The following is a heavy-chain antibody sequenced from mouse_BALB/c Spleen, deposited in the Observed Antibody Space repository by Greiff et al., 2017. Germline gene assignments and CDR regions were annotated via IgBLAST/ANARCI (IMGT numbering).Heavy chain of an antibody. V-gene: IGHV5-9-3*01. Sequence: EVKLVESGGGLVKPGGSLKLSCAASGFTFSSYAMSWVRQTPEKRLEWVATISSGGSYTYYPDSVKGRFTISRDNAKNTLYLQMSSLRSEDTAMYYCARQTTVVPFDYWGQGTTLTVSS. J-gene: IGHJ2*01. CDR1: GFTFSSYA. D-gene: IGHD1-1*01. CDR2: ISSGGSYT. CDR3: ARQTTVVPFDY.